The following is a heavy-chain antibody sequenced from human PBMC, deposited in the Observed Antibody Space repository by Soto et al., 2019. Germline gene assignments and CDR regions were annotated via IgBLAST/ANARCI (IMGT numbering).Heavy chain of an antibody. J-gene: IGHJ4*02. V-gene: IGHV3-30*18. CDR2: ISYDGSNK. D-gene: IGHD6-19*01. CDR3: AKDGIAVAGTGGLDY. CDR1: GFTFSSYG. Sequence: QVQLVESGGGVVQPGRSLRLSCAASGFTFSSYGMHWVRQAPGKGLEWVAVISYDGSNKYYADSVKGRFTISRDNSKNTLYLQINSLRAEETAVYYCAKDGIAVAGTGGLDYWGQGTLVTVSS.